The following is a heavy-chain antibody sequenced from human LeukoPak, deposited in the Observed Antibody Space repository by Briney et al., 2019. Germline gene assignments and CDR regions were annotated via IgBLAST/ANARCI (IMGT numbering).Heavy chain of an antibody. J-gene: IGHJ4*02. V-gene: IGHV3-21*01. Sequence: GGSLRLSCAASGFTVSSNYMNWVRQAPGKGLEWVSSISSSSSYIYYADSVKGRFTISRDNAKNSLYLQMNSLRAEDTAVYYCASSPQQLVPPTFDYWGQGTLVTVSS. CDR2: ISSSSSYI. CDR3: ASSPQQLVPPTFDY. CDR1: GFTVSSNY. D-gene: IGHD6-13*01.